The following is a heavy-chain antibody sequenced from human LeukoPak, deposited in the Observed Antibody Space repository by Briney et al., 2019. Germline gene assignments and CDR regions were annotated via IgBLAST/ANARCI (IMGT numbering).Heavy chain of an antibody. V-gene: IGHV1-69*04. J-gene: IGHJ4*02. CDR3: ARDPAATAGVAAAGSYYFDY. D-gene: IGHD6-13*01. CDR2: IIPILDIA. CDR1: GGTFSSYA. Sequence: SVKVSCKASGGTFSSYAISWVRQAPGQGLEWMGRIIPILDIANYAQKFQGRVTITADKSTSTAYMELSSLRSEDTAVYYCARDPAATAGVAAAGSYYFDYWGQGTLVTVSS.